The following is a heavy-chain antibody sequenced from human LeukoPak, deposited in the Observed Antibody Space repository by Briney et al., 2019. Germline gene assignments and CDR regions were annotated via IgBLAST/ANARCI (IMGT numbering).Heavy chain of an antibody. V-gene: IGHV3-30*18. CDR1: GFTFSSYG. CDR2: ISYDGSNK. CDR3: AKIPQREWEIPRNYYYWYMDV. Sequence: PGGSLRLSCAASGFTFSSYGMHWVRQAPGKGLEWVAVISYDGSNKYYADSVKGRFTISRDNSKNTLYLQMNSLRAEDTAVYYCAKIPQREWEIPRNYYYWYMDVWGKGTTVTISS. J-gene: IGHJ6*03. D-gene: IGHD1-26*01.